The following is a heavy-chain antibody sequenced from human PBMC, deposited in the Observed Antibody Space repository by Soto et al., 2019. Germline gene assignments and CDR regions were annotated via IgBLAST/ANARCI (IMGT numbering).Heavy chain of an antibody. D-gene: IGHD6-19*01. J-gene: IGHJ4*02. CDR1: GFTFNNLA. CDR3: AKDRKSGSGWYWDY. CDR2: ISGSGTSK. V-gene: IGHV3-23*01. Sequence: GGSMELSCAASGFTFNNLAVSWVRQAPGKGLEWVSAISGSGTSKYDADSVKGRFSISRDNSKNTLYLQMNSLRAEDTAVYYCAKDRKSGSGWYWDYWGQGTLVTVSS.